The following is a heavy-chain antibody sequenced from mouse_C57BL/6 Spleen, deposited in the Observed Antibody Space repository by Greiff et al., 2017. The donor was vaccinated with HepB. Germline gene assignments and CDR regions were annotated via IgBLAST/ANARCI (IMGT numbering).Heavy chain of an antibody. J-gene: IGHJ2*01. CDR3: TRVFITTVAFDY. D-gene: IGHD1-1*01. Sequence: EVQGVESGEGLVKPGGSLKLSCAASGFTFSSYAMSWVRQTPEKRLEWGAYISSGGDYIYSADTVKGRFTISRDNARNTLYLQMSSLKSEDTAMYYGTRVFITTVAFDYWGQGTTLTVSS. V-gene: IGHV5-9-1*02. CDR2: ISSGGDYI. CDR1: GFTFSSYA.